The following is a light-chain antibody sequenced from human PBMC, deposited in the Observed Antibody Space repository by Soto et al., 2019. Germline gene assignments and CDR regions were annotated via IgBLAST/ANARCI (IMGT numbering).Light chain of an antibody. CDR2: DVS. CDR3: SSYTSSSTLVV. Sequence: QSALTQPASVSGSPGQSITISCTGTSSDVGGYNYVSWYQQHPGKAPKLMIYDVSNRPSGVSNRFSGSKSGNTASLTISGLQAEEEAGYYCSSYTSSSTLVVFGGGTKLTVL. V-gene: IGLV2-14*01. CDR1: SSDVGGYNY. J-gene: IGLJ2*01.